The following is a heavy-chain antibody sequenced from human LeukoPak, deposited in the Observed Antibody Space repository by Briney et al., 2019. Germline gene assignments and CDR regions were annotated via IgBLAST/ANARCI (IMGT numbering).Heavy chain of an antibody. J-gene: IGHJ3*01. CDR2: ISSGSSYI. CDR1: GFSFSSYS. Sequence: PGGSLRLSCAASGFSFSSYSMNWVRQAPGKGLEWVSSISSGSSYIFYAGSVQGRFTISRDNAKNSLYLQMNSLRAEDRAVYYCARGGSGRTQDDTFDVWGQGTMVTVSS. D-gene: IGHD3-10*01. CDR3: ARGGSGRTQDDTFDV. V-gene: IGHV3-21*01.